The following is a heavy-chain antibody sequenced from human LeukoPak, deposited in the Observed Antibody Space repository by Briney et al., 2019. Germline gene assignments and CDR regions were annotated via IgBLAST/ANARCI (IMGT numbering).Heavy chain of an antibody. CDR2: ISGSGGNT. V-gene: IGHV3-23*01. CDR3: VRKIGSPPSPGHFDY. Sequence: PGGSLRLSCAASGFTFSNYAMNWVRQAPGKGLEWVSAISGSGGNTYYADSVAGRFTISRDNSKNTLYLEMNSVRPEDTALYYCVRKIGSPPSPGHFDYWGQGTLVTVSS. J-gene: IGHJ4*02. CDR1: GFTFSNYA. D-gene: IGHD1-26*01.